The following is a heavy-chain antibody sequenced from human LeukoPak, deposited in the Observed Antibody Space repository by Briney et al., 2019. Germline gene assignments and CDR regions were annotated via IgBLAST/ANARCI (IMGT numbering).Heavy chain of an antibody. CDR2: IIPIFGTA. CDR1: GGTFSSYA. Sequence: ASVKVSCKASGGTFSSYAISWVRQAPGQGLEWMGGIIPIFGTANYAQKFQGRVTITADKSTSTAYMELSSLRSEDTAVYYCARDWNVVVTHYYYGMDVWGQGTTVTVSS. J-gene: IGHJ6*02. CDR3: ARDWNVVVTHYYYGMDV. V-gene: IGHV1-69*06. D-gene: IGHD2-21*02.